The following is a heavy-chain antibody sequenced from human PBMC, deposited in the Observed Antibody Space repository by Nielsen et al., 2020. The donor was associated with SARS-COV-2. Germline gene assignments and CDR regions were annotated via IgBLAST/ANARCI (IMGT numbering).Heavy chain of an antibody. V-gene: IGHV3-9*01. CDR1: GFTFDDYA. CDR2: ISWNSGSI. D-gene: IGHD5-18*01. CDR3: AKGYSWAGGHFDY. Sequence: SLKISCAASGFTFDDYAMHWVRQAPGKGLEWVSGISWNSGSIGYADSVKGRFTISRDNAKNSLYLQMNSLRAEDTALYYCAKGYSWAGGHFDYWGQGTLVTVSS. J-gene: IGHJ4*02.